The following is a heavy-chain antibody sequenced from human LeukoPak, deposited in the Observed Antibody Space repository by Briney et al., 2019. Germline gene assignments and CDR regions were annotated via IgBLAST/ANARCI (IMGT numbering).Heavy chain of an antibody. CDR2: ISSGGMWI. CDR1: GFTFSSYS. J-gene: IGHJ4*02. Sequence: PGGSLRLSCAASGFTFSSYSMNWVRQAPGKGLEWVSSISSGGMWIYYADSVKGRFTISRDNSKNTLYLQMNSLRAEDTAIYYCAKESSLLRGPTVIYYFDFWGQGTLVTVSS. D-gene: IGHD3-10*01. V-gene: IGHV3-21*04. CDR3: AKESSLLRGPTVIYYFDF.